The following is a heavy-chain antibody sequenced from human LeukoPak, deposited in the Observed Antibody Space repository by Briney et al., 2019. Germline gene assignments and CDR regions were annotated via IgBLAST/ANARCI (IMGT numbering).Heavy chain of an antibody. V-gene: IGHV3-23*01. J-gene: IGHJ4*02. CDR3: AKDIPNPEWELPPPMGSFDY. CDR1: GFTFSSYV. CDR2: ISGSGGST. D-gene: IGHD1-26*01. Sequence: GGSLRLSCAASGFTFSSYVMSWVRQAPGKGLEWVSAISGSGGSTYYADSVKGRFTISRDNSKNTLYLQMNSLRAEDTAVYYCAKDIPNPEWELPPPMGSFDYWGQGTLVTVSS.